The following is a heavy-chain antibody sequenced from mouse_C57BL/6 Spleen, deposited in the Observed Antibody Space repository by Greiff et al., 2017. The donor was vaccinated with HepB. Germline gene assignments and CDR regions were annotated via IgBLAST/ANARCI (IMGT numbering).Heavy chain of an antibody. CDR3: ARGSNYEEDY. Sequence: VQRVESGAELARPGASVKMSCKASGYTFTSYTMHWVKQRPGQGLEWIGYINPSSGYTKYNQKFKDKATLTADKSSSTAYMQLSSLTSEDSAVYYCARGSNYEEDYWGQGTTLTVSS. V-gene: IGHV1-4*01. CDR2: INPSSGYT. CDR1: GYTFTSYT. J-gene: IGHJ2*01. D-gene: IGHD2-5*01.